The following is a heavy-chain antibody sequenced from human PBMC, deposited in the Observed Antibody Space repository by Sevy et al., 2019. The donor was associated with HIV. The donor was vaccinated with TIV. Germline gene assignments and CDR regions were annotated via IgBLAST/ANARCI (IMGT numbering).Heavy chain of an antibody. Sequence: GGSLRLSCAGSGFTFSNYWMHWVRQAPGKELVWVSRINSDGSSTSYSDSVTGRFTISGDNAKNTVYLQMNSLRAEDTAVYYCARGPYYRDTNTYFFMHYWGQGTLVTVSS. CDR2: INSDGSST. J-gene: IGHJ4*02. CDR3: ARGPYYRDTNTYFFMHY. CDR1: GFTFSNYW. V-gene: IGHV3-74*01. D-gene: IGHD3-22*01.